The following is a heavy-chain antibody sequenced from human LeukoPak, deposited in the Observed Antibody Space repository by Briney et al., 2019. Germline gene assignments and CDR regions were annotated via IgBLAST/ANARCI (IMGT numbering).Heavy chain of an antibody. V-gene: IGHV6-1*01. D-gene: IGHD2-2*01. CDR2: TYYRSKWYS. J-gene: IGHJ4*02. CDR1: GDSVCSNSAG. Sequence: SQTLSLTCAISGDSVCSNSAGWTWIRQSPSRGLEWLGRTYYRSKWYSDYAVSVKSRITINPDTSKNHFSLQLNSVTPEDTAVYYCARSTAGRCDYWGQGPLVTVSS. CDR3: ARSTAGRCDY.